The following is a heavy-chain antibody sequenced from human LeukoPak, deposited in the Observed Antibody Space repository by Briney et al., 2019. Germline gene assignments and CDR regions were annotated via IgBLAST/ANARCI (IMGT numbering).Heavy chain of an antibody. J-gene: IGHJ4*02. CDR3: AKVGLVAAAGYFDY. CDR1: GFTFSSYG. Sequence: GGTLRLSCAASGFTFSSYGMSWVRQAPGKGLEWVSAISGSGGSTYYADSVKGRFTISRDNSKNTLYLQMNSLRAEDTAVYYCAKVGLVAAAGYFDYWGRGTLVTVSS. D-gene: IGHD6-13*01. V-gene: IGHV3-23*01. CDR2: ISGSGGST.